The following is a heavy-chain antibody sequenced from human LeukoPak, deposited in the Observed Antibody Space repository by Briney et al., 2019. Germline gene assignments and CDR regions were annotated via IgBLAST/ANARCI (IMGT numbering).Heavy chain of an antibody. CDR1: GGSISSYY. CDR3: ARDEYQLLSVWFGP. V-gene: IGHV4-4*07. D-gene: IGHD2-2*01. CDR2: IYTSGST. Sequence: EALSLTCTVSGGSISSYYWSWIRQPAGKGLEWIWRIYTSGSTNYNPSLKSRVTMSVDTSKNQFSLKLSSVTAADTAVYYCARDEYQLLSVWFGPWGRGTLVTVSS. J-gene: IGHJ5*02.